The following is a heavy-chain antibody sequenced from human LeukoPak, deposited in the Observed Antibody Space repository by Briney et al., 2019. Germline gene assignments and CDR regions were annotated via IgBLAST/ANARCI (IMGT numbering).Heavy chain of an antibody. D-gene: IGHD5-18*01. V-gene: IGHV3-23*01. CDR1: GFTFGSHA. CDR3: GKTTVGYSSGQKPAWPVDY. J-gene: IGHJ4*02. Sequence: GGSPRLSCEASGFTFGSHAMYWVRQAPGKGLEWVAGIFGSGGSPHYADPVKGRFTISRDNSRNTVYLQINSLRAEDTAVYYCGKTTVGYSSGQKPAWPVDYWGQGTLVTVSS. CDR2: IFGSGGSP.